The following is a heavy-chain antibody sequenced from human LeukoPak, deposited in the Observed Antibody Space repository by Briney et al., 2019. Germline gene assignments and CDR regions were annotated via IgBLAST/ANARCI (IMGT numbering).Heavy chain of an antibody. V-gene: IGHV3-30*02. Sequence: GGSLRLSCAASGFTFSSYGMHWVRQAPGKGLEWVAFIRYDGSNKYYADSVKGRFTISRDNSKNTLYLQMNSLRAEDTAVYYCARDFGYYDSSGYFSALDYWGQGTLVTVSS. CDR2: IRYDGSNK. J-gene: IGHJ4*02. D-gene: IGHD3-22*01. CDR1: GFTFSSYG. CDR3: ARDFGYYDSSGYFSALDY.